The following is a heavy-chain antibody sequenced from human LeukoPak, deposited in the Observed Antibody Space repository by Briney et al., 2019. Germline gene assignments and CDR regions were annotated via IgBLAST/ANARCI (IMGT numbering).Heavy chain of an antibody. J-gene: IGHJ4*02. V-gene: IGHV4-59*01. CDR1: GGSISSYY. Sequence: SETLSLTCTVSGGSISSYYWSWIRQPPGKGLEWIGYIYYSGSTNYNPSLKSRVTISVDTSKNQFSLKLSSVTAADTAVYYCARDLGLPPFDYWGQGTLVVVSS. CDR2: IYYSGST. CDR3: ARDLGLPPFDY.